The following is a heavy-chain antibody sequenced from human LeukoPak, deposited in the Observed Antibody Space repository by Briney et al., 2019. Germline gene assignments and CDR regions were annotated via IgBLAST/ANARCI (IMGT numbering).Heavy chain of an antibody. CDR1: GASFSGDY. CDR2: INHSGST. V-gene: IGHV4-34*01. CDR3: ARGPPPDFDC. J-gene: IGHJ4*02. Sequence: SETLSLTCAVYGASFSGDYWSWFRQPPGKGLEWIGEINHSGSTNYNPSLKSRVTMSVDTSKNQFSLNLNSVTAADTAVYYCARGPPPDFDCWGQGTLVTVSS.